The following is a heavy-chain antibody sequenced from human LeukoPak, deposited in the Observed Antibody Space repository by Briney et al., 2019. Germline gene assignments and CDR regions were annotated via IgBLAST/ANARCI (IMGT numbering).Heavy chain of an antibody. V-gene: IGHV3-30-3*01. CDR1: GFTFRNYV. CDR3: ARGPSGGYFDY. Sequence: GGSLRLSCAASGFTFRNYVIHWVRQAPGKGLEWVAVTSSDLNVKLYADSVKGRFTISRDNSRSTLYLQMNSLRAEDTAVYYCARGPSGGYFDYWGQGTLVTVSS. J-gene: IGHJ4*02. CDR2: TSSDLNVK. D-gene: IGHD4-23*01.